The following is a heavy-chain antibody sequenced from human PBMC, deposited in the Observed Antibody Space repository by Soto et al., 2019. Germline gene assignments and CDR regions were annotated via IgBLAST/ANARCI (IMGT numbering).Heavy chain of an antibody. Sequence: PSGTLSLTCLVSGASISSSTYYGAWIRQPPGKGLEWIGSIYYSGATYYNPSLRSRITISMDRSKNHFSLKLTSVTAADTAIYYCAPVGIGTTTVDYWGQGTLVTVSS. J-gene: IGHJ4*02. V-gene: IGHV4-39*02. CDR2: IYYSGAT. CDR1: GASISSSTYY. D-gene: IGHD5-12*01. CDR3: APVGIGTTTVDY.